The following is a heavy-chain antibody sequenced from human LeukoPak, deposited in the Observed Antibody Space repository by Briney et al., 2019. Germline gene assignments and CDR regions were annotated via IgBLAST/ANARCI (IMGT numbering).Heavy chain of an antibody. D-gene: IGHD3-22*01. V-gene: IGHV1-2*02. CDR3: ARDSVRFSHYYDSSGPPDY. J-gene: IGHJ4*02. Sequence: ASVKVSCKASGYTFTDYYIHWVRQAPGQGLEWMGWINPNSGGTNYAQKFQGRVTMTRDTSISTAYMELSRLRSDDTAVYYCARDSVRFSHYYDSSGPPDYWGQGTLVTVSS. CDR2: INPNSGGT. CDR1: GYTFTDYY.